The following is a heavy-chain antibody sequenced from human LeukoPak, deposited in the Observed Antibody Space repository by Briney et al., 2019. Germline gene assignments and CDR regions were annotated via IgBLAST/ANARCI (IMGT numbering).Heavy chain of an antibody. CDR1: GGSISSYY. J-gene: IGHJ3*02. V-gene: IGHV4-59*08. D-gene: IGHD4-17*01. CDR2: IYYSGST. CDR3: ARHKGDYGDVAAFDI. Sequence: SETLSLTCAVSGGSISSYYWSWIRQPPGKGLELIGYIYYSGSTNYNPSIKSRVTISVDTSKNQFSLKLSSVTAADTAVYYWARHKGDYGDVAAFDIWGQGTMVTVSS.